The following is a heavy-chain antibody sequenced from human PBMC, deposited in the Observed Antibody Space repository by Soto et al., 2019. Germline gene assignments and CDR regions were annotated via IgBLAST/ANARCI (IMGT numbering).Heavy chain of an antibody. J-gene: IGHJ4*02. Sequence: GESLKISCEASGFTFSDYAMSWVRQVPGKGLEWVSVISGSGTNTYYAGSVKGRVTISRDNSNNTLWLQMDRLRAEDAAIYYCAKGGTNDYSPLDFCGQGTPVTVSS. V-gene: IGHV3-23*01. CDR2: ISGSGTNT. CDR3: AKGGTNDYSPLDF. D-gene: IGHD2-8*01. CDR1: GFTFSDYA.